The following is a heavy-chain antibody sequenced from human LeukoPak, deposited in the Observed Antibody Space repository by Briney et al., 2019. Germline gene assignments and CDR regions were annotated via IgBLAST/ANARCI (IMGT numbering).Heavy chain of an antibody. J-gene: IGHJ6*03. CDR2: IYYSGST. Sequence: SETLSLTCTVSGYSISSGYYWVWIRQPPGKGLEWIGSIYYSGSTYYNPSLKSRVTISVDTSKNQFSLKLSSVTAADTAVYYCARQFTDDFWSGYPSYYYMDVWGKGTTVTVSS. CDR1: GYSISSGYY. CDR3: ARQFTDDFWSGYPSYYYMDV. D-gene: IGHD3-3*01. V-gene: IGHV4-38-2*02.